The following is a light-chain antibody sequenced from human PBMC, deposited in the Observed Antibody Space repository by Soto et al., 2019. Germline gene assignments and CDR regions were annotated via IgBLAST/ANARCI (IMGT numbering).Light chain of an antibody. CDR1: QGISSA. Sequence: AIQLTQSPSSLSASVGDRVTITCRASQGISSALAWYQHKSGKPPKSLIYDASSLESGVASRFSGTGSGTDFTLTISSLQTEDFATYYYQQFNSYPLSFGGGTKVEI. J-gene: IGKJ4*01. V-gene: IGKV1-13*02. CDR2: DAS. CDR3: QQFNSYPLS.